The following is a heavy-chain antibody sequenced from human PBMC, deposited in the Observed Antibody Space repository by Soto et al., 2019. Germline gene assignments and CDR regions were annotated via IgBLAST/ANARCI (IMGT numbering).Heavy chain of an antibody. Sequence: EVQLVESGGGLVKPGGSLTLSCAASGFAIRRYNMNWVRQAPGKGLEWVASISSGSSNIYYADSVKGRFTISRDNAKNSLFLQMDSLRAEDSAVYYCASATGVAATFYFSGQGTLVTVSS. J-gene: IGHJ4*02. D-gene: IGHD2-15*01. V-gene: IGHV3-21*01. CDR2: ISSGSSNI. CDR3: ASATGVAATFYF. CDR1: GFAIRRYN.